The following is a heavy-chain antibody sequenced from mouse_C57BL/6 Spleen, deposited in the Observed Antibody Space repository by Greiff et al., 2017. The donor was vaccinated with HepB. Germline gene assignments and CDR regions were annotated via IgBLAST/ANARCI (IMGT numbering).Heavy chain of an antibody. Sequence: VQLQQSGAELVKPGASVKLSCKASGYTFTSYWMHWVKQRPGRGLEWIGRIDPNSGGTKYNEKFKSKATLTVDKPSSTAYMQLSSLTSEDSAVYYCAREGAWITTVVPFAYWGQGTLVTVSA. V-gene: IGHV1-72*01. CDR3: AREGAWITTVVPFAY. CDR2: IDPNSGGT. D-gene: IGHD1-1*01. CDR1: GYTFTSYW. J-gene: IGHJ3*01.